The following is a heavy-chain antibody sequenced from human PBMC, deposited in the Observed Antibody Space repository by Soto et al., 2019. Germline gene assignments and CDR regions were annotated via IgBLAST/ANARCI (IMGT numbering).Heavy chain of an antibody. CDR2: ISYDGSNK. V-gene: IGHV3-30-3*01. CDR3: ARDYDFWSGYYYYYYYGMDV. D-gene: IGHD3-3*01. J-gene: IGHJ6*02. Sequence: GGSLRLSCAASGFTFSSYAMHWVRQAPGKGLERVAVISYDGSNKYYADSVKGRFTISRDNSKNTLYLQMNSLRAEDTAVYYCARDYDFWSGYYYYYYYGMDVWGQGTTVTVSS. CDR1: GFTFSSYA.